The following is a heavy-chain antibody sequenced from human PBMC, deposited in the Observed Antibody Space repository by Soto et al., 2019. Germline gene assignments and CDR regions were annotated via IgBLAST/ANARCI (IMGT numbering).Heavy chain of an antibody. CDR2: IYYSGST. V-gene: IGHV4-39*01. Sequence: PSETLSLTCTVSGGSISSSSYYWGWIRQPPGKGLEWIGSIYYSGSTYYNPSLKSRVTISVDTSKNQFSLKLSSVTAADTAVYYCARQASLAARTGIDVWGQGTTVTV. D-gene: IGHD6-6*01. CDR3: ARQASLAARTGIDV. CDR1: GGSISSSSYY. J-gene: IGHJ6*02.